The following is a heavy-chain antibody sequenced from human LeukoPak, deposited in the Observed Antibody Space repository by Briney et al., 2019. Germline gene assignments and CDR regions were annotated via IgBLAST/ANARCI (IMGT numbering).Heavy chain of an antibody. Sequence: KPSETLSLTCTVSGGSISSRSYYWVWIRQPPGKGLEWIGSVYYSGGTYYNPSLKSRVTISIDTSKNQFSLKLSSVTAADTAVYYCARVIRNSSSSGLSGDWFDPWGQGTLVTVSS. V-gene: IGHV4-39*01. D-gene: IGHD6-6*01. CDR2: VYYSGGT. J-gene: IGHJ5*02. CDR3: ARVIRNSSSSGLSGDWFDP. CDR1: GGSISSRSYY.